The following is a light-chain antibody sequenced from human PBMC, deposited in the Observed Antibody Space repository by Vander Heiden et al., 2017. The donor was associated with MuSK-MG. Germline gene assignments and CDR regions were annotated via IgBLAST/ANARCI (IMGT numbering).Light chain of an antibody. CDR2: RNS. CDR1: SANIGSKY. Sequence: QPVLTQPPSASAAPGQRVTTISSGTSANIGSKYEYWYQQLPGTAPKLLIYRNSQRPSGVPDRFSGSKSGSAATLAISGLRSEEEADYYCAAWEDSRSGRVLFGGGTKLTVL. J-gene: IGLJ2*01. V-gene: IGLV1-47*01. CDR3: AAWEDSRSGRVL.